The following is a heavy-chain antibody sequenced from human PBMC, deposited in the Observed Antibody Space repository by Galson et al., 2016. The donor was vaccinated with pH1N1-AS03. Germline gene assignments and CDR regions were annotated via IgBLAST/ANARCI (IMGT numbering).Heavy chain of an antibody. CDR2: INQDGSEK. J-gene: IGHJ5*02. CDR3: ARGLRRSSEVGSICFDP. V-gene: IGHV3-7*03. CDR1: GFTFSTYW. Sequence: SLRLSCAGSGFTFSTYWMTWVRQAPGKGLEWVANINQDGSEKYYVDSVKGRFTISRDNAKNSLYLQMSSLRAEDTAIYYCARGLRRSSEVGSICFDPWGQGTLVTVSS. D-gene: IGHD1-26*01.